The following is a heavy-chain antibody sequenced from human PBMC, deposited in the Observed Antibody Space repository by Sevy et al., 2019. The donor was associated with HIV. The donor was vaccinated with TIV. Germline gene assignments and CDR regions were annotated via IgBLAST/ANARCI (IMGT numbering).Heavy chain of an antibody. CDR1: GITFSEYE. Sequence: GGSLRLSCAASGITFSEYEMNWVRQAPGKGLEWVSYISGSGSTIYYADSVEGRFTISRDNVKNSQYLQMNSLRAEDTAIYNCAGGGGLDSWGQGTLVTVSS. V-gene: IGHV3-48*03. J-gene: IGHJ4*02. D-gene: IGHD3-16*01. CDR3: AGGGGLDS. CDR2: ISGSGSTI.